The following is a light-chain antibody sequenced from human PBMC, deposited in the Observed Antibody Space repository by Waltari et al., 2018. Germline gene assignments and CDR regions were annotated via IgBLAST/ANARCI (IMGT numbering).Light chain of an antibody. Sequence: TQDPAVSVAMGQTVRSTCQGDSLRSYYASWYQQRPGQAPILVMYDKNSRPSGVPDRFSGSSSDDTASLTITGAQAEDEAYYYCHSRDASGSGGAFGGGTKLTVL. CDR1: SLRSYY. J-gene: IGLJ2*01. CDR3: HSRDASGSGGA. CDR2: DKN. V-gene: IGLV3-19*01.